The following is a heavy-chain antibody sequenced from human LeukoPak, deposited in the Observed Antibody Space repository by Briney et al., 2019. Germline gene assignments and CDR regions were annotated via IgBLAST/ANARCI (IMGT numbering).Heavy chain of an antibody. CDR3: ATANGRQLDD. D-gene: IGHD6-13*01. CDR2: IIPILGIP. CDR1: GGTFSSYA. J-gene: IGHJ4*02. V-gene: IGHV1-69*04. Sequence: ASVKVSCKASGGTFSSYAISWVRQAPGQGLEWMGRIIPILGIPNYAQKFQGRVTITADKSTTTAYMELSSLRSEDTAVYYCATANGRQLDDWGQGTLVTVSS.